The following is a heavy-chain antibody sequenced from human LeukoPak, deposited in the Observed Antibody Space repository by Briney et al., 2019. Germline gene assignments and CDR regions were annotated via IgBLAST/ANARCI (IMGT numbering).Heavy chain of an antibody. V-gene: IGHV3-7*04. D-gene: IGHD5-24*01. CDR3: TRVGYIDEGIDY. J-gene: IGHJ4*02. CDR1: GFPFSSYW. Sequence: GGSLRLSCVASGFPFSSYWMTWVRQAPGKGLEWVANIKRDGSKKSYVDSVKGRFTISRDNAKNSLYLQMNSLGAEDTAIYYCTRVGYIDEGIDYWGQGTLVTVSS. CDR2: IKRDGSKK.